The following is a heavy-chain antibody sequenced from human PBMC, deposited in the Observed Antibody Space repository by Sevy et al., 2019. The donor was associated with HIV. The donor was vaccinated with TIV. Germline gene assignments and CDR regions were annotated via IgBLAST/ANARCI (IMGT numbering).Heavy chain of an antibody. Sequence: GGSLRLSCAASGFTFSTYSMNWVRQAPGKGLEWVSPISSSSNYIYYADSLKGRFTISRDNAKNSLYLQMNSLRADDTVVYYCARDGARITMVQGVMAYYHRMDVWGQGTTVTVSS. CDR3: ARDGARITMVQGVMAYYHRMDV. D-gene: IGHD3-10*01. CDR2: ISSSSNYI. J-gene: IGHJ6*02. CDR1: GFTFSTYS. V-gene: IGHV3-21*01.